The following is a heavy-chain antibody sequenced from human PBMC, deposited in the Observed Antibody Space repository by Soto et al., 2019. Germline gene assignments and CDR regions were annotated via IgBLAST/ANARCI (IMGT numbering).Heavy chain of an antibody. CDR1: GGSISSGDYY. CDR3: AREGYSSNAFDI. Sequence: QVQLQESGPGLVKPSQTLSLTCTVSGGSISSGDYYWSWIRQPPGKGLEWIGYIYYSGSTYYNPSLKRRVNISVDTSKDQFSLKLSSVTAADTAVYYCAREGYSSNAFDIWGQGTMVTVSS. J-gene: IGHJ3*02. CDR2: IYYSGST. D-gene: IGHD5-18*01. V-gene: IGHV4-30-4*01.